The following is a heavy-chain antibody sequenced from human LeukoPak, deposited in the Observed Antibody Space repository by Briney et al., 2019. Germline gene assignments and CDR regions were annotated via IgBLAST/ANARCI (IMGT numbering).Heavy chain of an antibody. V-gene: IGHV1-46*01. Sequence: ASVKVSCKASGYTFINYYMHWVRQAPGQGLEWMGIINPSGGSTSYAQKFQGRVTMTRDTPTSTVYMELSSLRSEDTAVYYCARDESTSILWWWGQGTLVTVSS. CDR1: GYTFINYY. J-gene: IGHJ1*01. CDR2: INPSGGST. D-gene: IGHD2-21*01. CDR3: ARDESTSILWW.